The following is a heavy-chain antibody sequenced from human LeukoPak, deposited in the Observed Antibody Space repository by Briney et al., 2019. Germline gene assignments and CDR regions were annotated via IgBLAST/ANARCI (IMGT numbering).Heavy chain of an antibody. D-gene: IGHD3-10*01. J-gene: IGHJ3*02. CDR1: GFTFSSYW. CDR3: ARGRSDRGVIITSPYDAFDI. Sequence: PGGSLRLSCAASGFTFSSYWMSWVRQAPGKGLEWVANIKQDGSEKYYVDSVKGRFTISRDNAKNSLYLQMNSLRAEDTAVYYCARGRSDRGVIITSPYDAFDIWGQGTMVTVSS. CDR2: IKQDGSEK. V-gene: IGHV3-7*01.